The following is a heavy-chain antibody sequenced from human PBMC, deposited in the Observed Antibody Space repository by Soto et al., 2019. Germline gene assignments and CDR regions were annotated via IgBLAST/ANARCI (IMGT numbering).Heavy chain of an antibody. D-gene: IGHD2-15*01. Sequence: SCAASGFTFSKYVIHWVRQAPGKGLEWVAVIWHDGSEKYYADSVKGRFTISRDNSKNTVYLQMNSLRVEDTAVYYCAKDGDMTYCSGGSCSFFDFWGQGALVTVSS. J-gene: IGHJ4*02. CDR2: IWHDGSEK. CDR1: GFTFSKYV. V-gene: IGHV3-33*06. CDR3: AKDGDMTYCSGGSCSFFDF.